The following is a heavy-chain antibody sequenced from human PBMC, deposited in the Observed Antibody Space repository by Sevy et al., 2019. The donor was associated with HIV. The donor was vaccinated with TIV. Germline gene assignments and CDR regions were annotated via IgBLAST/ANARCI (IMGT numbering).Heavy chain of an antibody. CDR1: EFTFSSYD. CDR2: IGTAGDT. CDR3: ARGPQGYSGYDPTFDY. V-gene: IGHV3-13*01. J-gene: IGHJ4*02. D-gene: IGHD5-12*01. Sequence: GGSLRLSCAASEFTFSSYDMHWVRQATGKGLEWVSAIGTAGDTYYPGSVKGRFTISRENAKNSLYLQMNSLRAGDTAVYYCARGPQGYSGYDPTFDYWGQGTLVTVSS.